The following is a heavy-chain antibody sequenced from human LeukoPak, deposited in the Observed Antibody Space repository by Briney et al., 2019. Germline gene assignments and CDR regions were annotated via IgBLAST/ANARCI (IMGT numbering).Heavy chain of an antibody. CDR3: ARALSYGDYFDY. CDR1: GGSFSGCY. D-gene: IGHD4-17*01. CDR2: INHSGST. J-gene: IGHJ4*02. V-gene: IGHV4-34*01. Sequence: SETLSLTCAVYGGSFSGCYWSWIRQPPGRGLEWIGEINHSGSTNYNPSLKSRVTISVDTSKNQFSLKLSSVTAADTAVYYCARALSYGDYFDYWGQGTLVTVSS.